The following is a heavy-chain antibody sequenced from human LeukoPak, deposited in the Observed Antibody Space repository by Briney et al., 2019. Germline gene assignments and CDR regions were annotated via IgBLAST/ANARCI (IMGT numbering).Heavy chain of an antibody. CDR1: GGSFNGYY. CDR3: ARSDADGWDY. Sequence: SETLSLTCAVYGGSFNGYYWSWIRQPPGKGLEWIGEINHSGKTNYNPSLKSRVTISVDTSKNQFSLKINSVSAADSGLYCCARSDADGWDYWGQGALVTVSS. D-gene: IGHD4-17*01. J-gene: IGHJ4*02. V-gene: IGHV4-34*01. CDR2: INHSGKT.